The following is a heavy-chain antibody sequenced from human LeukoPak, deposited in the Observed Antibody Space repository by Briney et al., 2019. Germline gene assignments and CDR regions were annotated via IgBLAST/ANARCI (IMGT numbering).Heavy chain of an antibody. J-gene: IGHJ4*02. CDR2: ISSSSSYI. CDR3: ARVGSGIAAAGWYEVWYYFDY. CDR1: GFTFSSYS. V-gene: IGHV3-21*01. Sequence: AGGSLRLSCAASGFTFSSYSMNWVRQAPGKGLGWVSSISSSSSYIYYADSVKGRFTISRDNAKNSLYLQMNSLRAEDTAVYYCARVGSGIAAAGWYEVWYYFDYWGQGTLVTVSS. D-gene: IGHD6-13*01.